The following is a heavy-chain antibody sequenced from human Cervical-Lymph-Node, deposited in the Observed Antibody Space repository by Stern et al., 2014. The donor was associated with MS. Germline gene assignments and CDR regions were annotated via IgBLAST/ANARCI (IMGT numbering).Heavy chain of an antibody. CDR1: GYNFINYW. D-gene: IGHD2-15*01. CDR2: IYPGDSDI. Sequence: EVQLVQSGAELKKPGESLKISCKTSGYNFINYWIAWVRQVPGKGLEWIGIIYPGDSDIRYSPSFQGHVPMSVDRSTTTAYLQWSSLKASDTAVYYCARWSVACDYWGQGALVTVSS. J-gene: IGHJ4*02. CDR3: ARWSVACDY. V-gene: IGHV5-51*03.